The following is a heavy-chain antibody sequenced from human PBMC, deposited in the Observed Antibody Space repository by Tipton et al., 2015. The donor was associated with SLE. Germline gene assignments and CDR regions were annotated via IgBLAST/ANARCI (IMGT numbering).Heavy chain of an antibody. V-gene: IGHV4-38-2*01. D-gene: IGHD3-22*01. CDR3: ARLSTDYADRSGYGYFDH. Sequence: TLSLTCVVSDYSISSTYYWGWIRQPPGKGLVWIGNIYHTGTTHYIPSLKSRVTISIDTSKNNFSLKMTAVTAADTAVYYCARLSTDYADRSGYGYFDHWGQGTLVTVSS. CDR2: IYHTGTT. CDR1: DYSISSTYY. J-gene: IGHJ4*02.